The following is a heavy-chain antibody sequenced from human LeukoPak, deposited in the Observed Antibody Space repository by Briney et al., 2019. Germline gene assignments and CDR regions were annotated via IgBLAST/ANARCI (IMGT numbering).Heavy chain of an antibody. Sequence: SGPTLVNPTQTLTLTCTFSGFSLSTSGVGVGWIRQPPGKALEWLALIYWDDDKRYSPSLKSRLTITKDTSKNQVVLTMTNMDPVDTATYYCAHRRGDFWSGYYWFDPWGQGTLVTVSS. D-gene: IGHD3-3*01. J-gene: IGHJ5*02. CDR2: IYWDDDK. CDR1: GFSLSTSGVG. V-gene: IGHV2-5*02. CDR3: AHRRGDFWSGYYWFDP.